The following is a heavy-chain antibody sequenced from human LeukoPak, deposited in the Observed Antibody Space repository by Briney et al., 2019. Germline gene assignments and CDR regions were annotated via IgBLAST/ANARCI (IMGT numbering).Heavy chain of an antibody. CDR2: ISQFGST. V-gene: IGHV4-34*01. D-gene: IGHD2-2*01. CDR3: ARATKYLIQH. Sequence: ASETLSLTCDVLGGPFSGYYWSWIRQPPGRRLEWIGEISQFGSTDYNPSLKSRVTISVDKSKNQFSLKLSSVTAADTAVYYCARATKYLIQHWGQGTLVTVSS. CDR1: GGPFSGYY. J-gene: IGHJ1*01.